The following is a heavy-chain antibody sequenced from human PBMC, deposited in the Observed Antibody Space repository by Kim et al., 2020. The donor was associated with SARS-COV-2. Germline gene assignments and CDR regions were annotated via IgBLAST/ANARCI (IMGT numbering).Heavy chain of an antibody. D-gene: IGHD2-21*01. CDR2: INPRNGDT. J-gene: IGHJ2*01. Sequence: ASVKVSCKASGYTFTDYCLHWVRQAPGQGLEWMGWINPRNGDTNYAQKFQCWVTMTRDTSINTAYIELNRLKSDDTDMYFCARDRVVSTSPAPDYYWHFDLWGRGTLVTVSS. CDR3: ARDRVVSTSPAPDYYWHFDL. CDR1: GYTFTDYC. V-gene: IGHV1-2*04.